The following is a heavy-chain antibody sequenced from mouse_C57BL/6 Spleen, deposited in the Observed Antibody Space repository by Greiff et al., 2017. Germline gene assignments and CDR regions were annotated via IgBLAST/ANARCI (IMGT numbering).Heavy chain of an antibody. CDR3: ASENLERHAMDY. J-gene: IGHJ4*01. V-gene: IGHV1-55*01. CDR1: GYTFTSYW. Sequence: QVQLQQPGAELVKPGASVKMSCKASGYTFTSYWITWVKQRPGQGLEWIGDIYPGSGSTNYNEKFKSKATLTVDTSSSTAYMQLSSLTSEDSAVYYCASENLERHAMDYWGQGTSVTVSS. CDR2: IYPGSGST.